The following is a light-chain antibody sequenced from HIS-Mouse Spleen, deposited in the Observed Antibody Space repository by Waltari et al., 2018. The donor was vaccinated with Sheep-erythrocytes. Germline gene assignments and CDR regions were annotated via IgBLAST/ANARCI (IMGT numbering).Light chain of an antibody. Sequence: QSVLTQPPSVSGVPGQRVTISCTGSSPNIGAGYDVHWYQQLPGTAPKLLIYGNSNRPSGVPDRFSGSKSGTSASLAITGLQAEDEADYYCQSYDSSLSAVVFGGGTKLTVL. J-gene: IGLJ2*01. CDR2: GNS. CDR3: QSYDSSLSAVV. V-gene: IGLV1-40*01. CDR1: SPNIGAGYD.